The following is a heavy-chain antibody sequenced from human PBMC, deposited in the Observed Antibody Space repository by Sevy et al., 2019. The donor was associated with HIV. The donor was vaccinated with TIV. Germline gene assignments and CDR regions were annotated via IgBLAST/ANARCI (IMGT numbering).Heavy chain of an antibody. D-gene: IGHD4-17*01. CDR1: GFTFSSYA. J-gene: IGHJ5*02. V-gene: IGHV3-30-3*01. CDR2: ISYAGSNK. Sequence: GGSLRLSCAASGFTFSSYAMHWVRQAPGKGLEWVAVISYAGSNKYYADSVKGRFTISRDNSKNTLSLQMNSLRAEDTAVYYCARDQHDYGGNLRTGWFDPWGQGTLVTVSS. CDR3: ARDQHDYGGNLRTGWFDP.